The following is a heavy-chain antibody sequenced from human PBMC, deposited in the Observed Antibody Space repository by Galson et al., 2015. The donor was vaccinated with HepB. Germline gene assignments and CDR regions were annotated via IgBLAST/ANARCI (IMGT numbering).Heavy chain of an antibody. J-gene: IGHJ4*02. CDR3: ARFPPPIDYDRSPQPFDY. CDR1: GFTFSSYS. D-gene: IGHD3-22*01. V-gene: IGHV3-21*01. Sequence: SLRLSCAASGFTFSSYSMNWVRQAPGKGLEWVSSISSSSSYIYYADSVKGRFTISRDNAKNSLYLQMNSLRAEDTAVYYCARFPPPIDYDRSPQPFDYWGQGTLVTVSS. CDR2: ISSSSSYI.